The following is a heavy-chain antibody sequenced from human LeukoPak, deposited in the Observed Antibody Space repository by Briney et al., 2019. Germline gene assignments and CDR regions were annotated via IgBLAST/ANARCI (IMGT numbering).Heavy chain of an antibody. CDR1: GGSFSGYY. J-gene: IGHJ2*01. V-gene: IGHV4-34*01. CDR3: ARDRGYCSSTSCYGFRYFDL. CDR2: INHSGST. Sequence: SETLSLTSAVYGGSFSGYYWSWIRQPPGKGLEWIGEINHSGSTNYNPSLKSRVTISVDTSKNQFSLKLSSVTAADTAVYYCARDRGYCSSTSCYGFRYFDLWGRGTLVTVSS. D-gene: IGHD2-2*01.